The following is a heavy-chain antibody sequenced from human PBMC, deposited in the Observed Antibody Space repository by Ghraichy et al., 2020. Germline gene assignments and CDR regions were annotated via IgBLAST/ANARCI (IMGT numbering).Heavy chain of an antibody. J-gene: IGHJ6*02. V-gene: IGHV1-58*01. CDR1: GFTFTSSA. Sequence: SVKVSCKASGFTFTSSAVQWVRQARGQRLEWIGWIVVGSGNTNYAQKFQERVTITRDMSTSTAYMELSSLRSEDTAVYYCAAPADIVGDNYGMDVWGQGTTVTVSS. CDR2: IVVGSGNT. D-gene: IGHD2-15*01. CDR3: AAPADIVGDNYGMDV.